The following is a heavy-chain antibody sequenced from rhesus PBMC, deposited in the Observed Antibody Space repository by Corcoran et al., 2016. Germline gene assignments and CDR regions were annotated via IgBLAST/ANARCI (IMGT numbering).Heavy chain of an antibody. Sequence: QVQLQESGPGLVKPSETLSLTCAVSGGSFSGYYWGWIRQPTGKGLEWIGYISGSSGTPDYNPSLKSRVTISTDTSKIQFSLKLSSVTAADTAVYYCARATAAGTLSFDYWGQGVLVTVSS. CDR2: ISGSSGTP. J-gene: IGHJ4*01. D-gene: IGHD6-31*01. CDR1: GGSFSGYY. V-gene: IGHV4-165*01. CDR3: ARATAAGTLSFDY.